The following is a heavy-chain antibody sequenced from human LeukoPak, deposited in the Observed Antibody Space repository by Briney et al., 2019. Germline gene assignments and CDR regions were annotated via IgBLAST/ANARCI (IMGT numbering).Heavy chain of an antibody. J-gene: IGHJ6*02. CDR3: AREGEYGDYGLRYYYYGMDV. D-gene: IGHD4-17*01. CDR2: ISAYNGNT. Sequence: ASVKVSCKASGYTFTSYGISWVRQAPGQGLEWMGWISAYNGNTNYAQKLQGRVTMTTDTSTSTAYMELRSLRSDDTAVYYCAREGEYGDYGLRYYYYGMDVWGQGTKVTVSS. CDR1: GYTFTSYG. V-gene: IGHV1-18*01.